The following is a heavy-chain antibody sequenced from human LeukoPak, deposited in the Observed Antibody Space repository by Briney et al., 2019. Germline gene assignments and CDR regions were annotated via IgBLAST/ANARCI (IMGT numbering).Heavy chain of an antibody. CDR3: ARGMVRGVILRRRYFDY. J-gene: IGHJ4*02. Sequence: SETLSLTCTVSGGSISSYYWSWIRQPPGKGLEWIGYIYYSGSTNYNPSLKSRVTISVDTSKNQFSLKLSSVTAADTAVYYCARGMVRGVILRRRYFDYWGQGTLVTVSS. D-gene: IGHD3-10*01. CDR1: GGSISSYY. V-gene: IGHV4-59*08. CDR2: IYYSGST.